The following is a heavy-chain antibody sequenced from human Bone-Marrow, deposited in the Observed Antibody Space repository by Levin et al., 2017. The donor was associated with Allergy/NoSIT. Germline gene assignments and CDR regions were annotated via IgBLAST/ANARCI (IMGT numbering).Heavy chain of an antibody. Sequence: SGESLKISCAASGFIFNNYGMHWVRQAPGKGLEWVAAMTSDGNDRYYADSVKGRFTISRDNSKKTLYVQVNSLRVEDTAVYYCARDADTSGYYWYFDLWGRGTLVTVSS. CDR2: MTSDGNDR. D-gene: IGHD3-22*01. J-gene: IGHJ2*01. CDR3: ARDADTSGYYWYFDL. CDR1: GFIFNNYG. V-gene: IGHV3-33*01.